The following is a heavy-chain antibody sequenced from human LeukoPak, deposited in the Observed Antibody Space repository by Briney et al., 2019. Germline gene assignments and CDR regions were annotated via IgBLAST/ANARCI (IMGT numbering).Heavy chain of an antibody. D-gene: IGHD6-13*01. CDR3: VRESVYGSRYYFDY. V-gene: IGHV4-4*07. CDR1: GASIRSHY. Sequence: SETLSLTCTVSGASIRSHYWNWIRQTAGEGLEWIGRIYNNRSPDYNPSLKSRVTISVDTSKNQLSLKMTSVTVADTALYYCVRESVYGSRYYFDYWGHGILVTVSS. J-gene: IGHJ4*01. CDR2: IYNNRSP.